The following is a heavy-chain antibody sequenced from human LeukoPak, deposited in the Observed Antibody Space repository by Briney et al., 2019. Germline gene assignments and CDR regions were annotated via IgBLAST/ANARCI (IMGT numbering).Heavy chain of an antibody. Sequence: PGGSLRLSCAASGFTFSYYWMHWVRQAPGKGLVWVSRISNDGSDIRHADSVKGRFTISRDNAKNTVYLQMNSLRAEDTAVYYCARDMDEDYSGNTLDYWGQGTLVTVSS. D-gene: IGHD4-23*01. CDR2: ISNDGSDI. CDR1: GFTFSYYW. CDR3: ARDMDEDYSGNTLDY. V-gene: IGHV3-74*01. J-gene: IGHJ4*02.